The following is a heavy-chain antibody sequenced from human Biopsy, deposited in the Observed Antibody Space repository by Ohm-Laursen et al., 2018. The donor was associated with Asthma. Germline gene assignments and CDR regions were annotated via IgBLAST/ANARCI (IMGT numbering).Heavy chain of an antibody. CDR3: ASQSSGPDFWSGYYYFDY. D-gene: IGHD3-3*01. CDR2: ISSSSSTI. Sequence: SLRLSCSASGFTFSSYSMNWVRQAPGKGLEWGSYISSSSSTIYYADSVKGRFTISRDNAKNSLYLQMNSLRDEDTAVYYCASQSSGPDFWSGYYYFDYWGQGTLVTVSS. J-gene: IGHJ4*02. V-gene: IGHV3-48*02. CDR1: GFTFSSYS.